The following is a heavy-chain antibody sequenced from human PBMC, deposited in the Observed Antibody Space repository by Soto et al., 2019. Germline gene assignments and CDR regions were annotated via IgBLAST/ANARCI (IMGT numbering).Heavy chain of an antibody. CDR1: GYTFTSYY. J-gene: IGHJ6*02. CDR2: INPSGGST. Sequence: GASVKVSCKASGYTFTSYYMHWVRQAPGQGLEWMGIINPSGGSTSYAQKFQGRVTMTRDTSTSTVYMELSSLRSEDTAVYYCARIPGYDFWSGSYSDMDVWDQGTTVTVSS. V-gene: IGHV1-46*01. CDR3: ARIPGYDFWSGSYSDMDV. D-gene: IGHD3-3*01.